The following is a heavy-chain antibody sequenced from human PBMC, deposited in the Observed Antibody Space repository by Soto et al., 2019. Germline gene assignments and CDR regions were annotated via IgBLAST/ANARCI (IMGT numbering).Heavy chain of an antibody. Sequence: ASVTVSGKASGYTFTSYDTNWLRQATAQWVEGMGGMNTNSGNTDYAHKFQGRVTMTRNTSKSTAYMELSCLRSGDTAVYYCARGAGYCGGDCLGHWGQGTLVTVSS. CDR3: ARGAGYCGGDCLGH. J-gene: IGHJ5*02. CDR1: GYTFTSYD. V-gene: IGHV1-8*01. D-gene: IGHD2-21*01. CDR2: MNTNSGNT.